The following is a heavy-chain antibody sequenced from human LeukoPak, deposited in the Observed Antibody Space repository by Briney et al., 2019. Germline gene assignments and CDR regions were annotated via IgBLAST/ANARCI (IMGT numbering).Heavy chain of an antibody. CDR1: GFTFSSYA. Sequence: GGSLRLSCAASGFTFSSYAMSWVRQAPGKGLERVAVIWYDGSNKYYADSVKGRFAISRDNSKNTLYLQMNSLRAKDTAVYYCVQEGPRGLAFDIWGQGTKVTVSS. CDR3: VQEGPRGLAFDI. J-gene: IGHJ3*02. V-gene: IGHV3-33*06. CDR2: IWYDGSNK.